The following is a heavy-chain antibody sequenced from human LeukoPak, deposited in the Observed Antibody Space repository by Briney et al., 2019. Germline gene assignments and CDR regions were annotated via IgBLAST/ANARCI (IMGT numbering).Heavy chain of an antibody. CDR3: ARMGGSGSYYFSRFFDY. Sequence: PGGSLRLSCAASGFTFSSYSMYWVRQAPGKGLEWVSYISSSSSTIYYADSVKGRFTISRDNAKNSLYLQMNSLRDEDTAVYYCARMGGSGSYYFSRFFDYWGQGTLVTVSS. CDR1: GFTFSSYS. CDR2: ISSSSSTI. J-gene: IGHJ4*02. D-gene: IGHD3-10*01. V-gene: IGHV3-48*02.